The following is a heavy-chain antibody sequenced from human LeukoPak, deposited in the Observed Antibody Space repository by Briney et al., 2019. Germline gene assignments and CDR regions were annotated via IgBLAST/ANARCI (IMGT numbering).Heavy chain of an antibody. V-gene: IGHV4-34*01. J-gene: IGHJ6*03. Sequence: SETLSLTCAVYGGSFSGYYWSWIRQPPGKGLEWIGEINHSGSTNYNPSLKSRVTISVDTSKNQFSLKLSSVTAADTAVYYCARLGQLGTHYYYYYMDVWGKGTTVTVSS. D-gene: IGHD7-27*01. CDR2: INHSGST. CDR3: ARLGQLGTHYYYYYMDV. CDR1: GGSFSGYY.